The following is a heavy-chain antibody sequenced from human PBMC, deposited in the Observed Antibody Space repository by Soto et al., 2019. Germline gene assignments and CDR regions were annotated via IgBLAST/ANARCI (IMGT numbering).Heavy chain of an antibody. CDR2: IYHSGST. Sequence: SSETLSLTCAVSGGSISTSNWWSWVRQPPGKGLEWIWEIYHSGSTNYNPSLKSRVTISVDKSKNQFSLKLSSVTAADTAVYYCARDRYDSSGYVIIDAFDIWGQGTMVTVSS. J-gene: IGHJ3*02. CDR1: GGSISTSNW. V-gene: IGHV4-4*02. CDR3: ARDRYDSSGYVIIDAFDI. D-gene: IGHD3-22*01.